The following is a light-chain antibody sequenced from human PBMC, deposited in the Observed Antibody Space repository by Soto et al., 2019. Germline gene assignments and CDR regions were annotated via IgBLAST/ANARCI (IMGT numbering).Light chain of an antibody. CDR1: SSDVGSYNL. V-gene: IGLV2-23*02. J-gene: IGLJ1*01. CDR3: CSYAGSSTYV. CDR2: EVS. Sequence: QSALTQPASVSGSPGQSITISCTGTSSDVGSYNLVSWYHQHPGNAPKLMIYEVSKRPSGVSNRFSGSKSGNTASLTISGLQAEYEADYYCCSYAGSSTYVFGTGTKLTVL.